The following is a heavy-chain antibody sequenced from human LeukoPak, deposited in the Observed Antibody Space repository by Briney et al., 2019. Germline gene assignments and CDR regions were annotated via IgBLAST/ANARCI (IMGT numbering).Heavy chain of an antibody. Sequence: PSETVSLTCTVSGASFSSYYWRWLRQPPGKGLEGIAYIFYNGNTKYNPSLKSRVTISVDTSKTQFSLKVTSVTAADTAVYYCARAPRDRGYCGATSCFEYMDVWGRGTTVTISS. CDR1: GASFSSYY. D-gene: IGHD2-2*01. V-gene: IGHV4-59*01. CDR3: ARAPRDRGYCGATSCFEYMDV. J-gene: IGHJ6*03. CDR2: IFYNGNT.